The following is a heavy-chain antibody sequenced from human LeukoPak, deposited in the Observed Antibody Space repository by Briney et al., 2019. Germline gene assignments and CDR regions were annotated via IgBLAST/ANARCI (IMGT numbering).Heavy chain of an antibody. V-gene: IGHV1-2*02. CDR3: ARVLEWFGDLLSFDY. CDR2: INPNSGGT. J-gene: IGHJ4*02. Sequence: ASVKVSCKASGYTFTGYYMHWVRQAPGQGLEWMGWINPNSGGTNYAQKFQGRVTMTRDTSISTAYMELSSLRSDDTAVYYCARVLEWFGDLLSFDYWGQGTLVTVSS. CDR1: GYTFTGYY. D-gene: IGHD3-10*01.